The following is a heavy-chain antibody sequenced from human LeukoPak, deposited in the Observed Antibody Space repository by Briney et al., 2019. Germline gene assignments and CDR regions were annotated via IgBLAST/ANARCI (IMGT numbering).Heavy chain of an antibody. CDR2: IYYSGST. CDR1: GGSISSYY. Sequence: SETLSLTCTVSGGSISSYYWSWIRQPPGKGLEWIGYIYYSGSTNYNPSLKSRVTISVDTSKNQFSLKLSSVTAADTAAYYCARPILGAAAGTHDAFDIWGQGTMVTVSS. V-gene: IGHV4-59*01. J-gene: IGHJ3*02. CDR3: ARPILGAAAGTHDAFDI. D-gene: IGHD6-13*01.